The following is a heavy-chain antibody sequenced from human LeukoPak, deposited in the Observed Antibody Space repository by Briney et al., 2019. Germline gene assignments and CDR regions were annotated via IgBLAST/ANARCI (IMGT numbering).Heavy chain of an antibody. Sequence: GGSLRLSCAASGFTFSSYAMSWVHQAPGKGLEWVSAISGSGGSTYHADSVKGRFTISRDNSKNTLYLQMNSLRAEDTAVYYCAKAVAGTGPYYYYGMDVWGQGTTVTVSS. CDR2: ISGSGGST. CDR1: GFTFSSYA. CDR3: AKAVAGTGPYYYYGMDV. D-gene: IGHD6-19*01. J-gene: IGHJ6*02. V-gene: IGHV3-23*01.